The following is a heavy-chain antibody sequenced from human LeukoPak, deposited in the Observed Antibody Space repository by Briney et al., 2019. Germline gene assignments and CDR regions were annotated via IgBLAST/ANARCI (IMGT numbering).Heavy chain of an antibody. CDR3: KAGLRY. Sequence: GGSLRLSCAASGFTFSDSAMHWVRQASGKGLEWVGRIRSKSNSHATAYAASVQGRFTISRDDSNNTMYLQMNGLKSEDTAIYYCKAGLRYWGQGTLVTASP. V-gene: IGHV3-73*01. J-gene: IGHJ1*01. CDR2: IRSKSNSHAT. CDR1: GFTFSDSA.